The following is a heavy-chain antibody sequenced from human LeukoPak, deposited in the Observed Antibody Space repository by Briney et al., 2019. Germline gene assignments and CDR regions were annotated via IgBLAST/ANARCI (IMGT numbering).Heavy chain of an antibody. D-gene: IGHD4-23*01. Sequence: GGSLRLSCAASGFTVSTTYMSWVRQAPGRGLEWVSLIYVDGRTYYADSVKGRFTISRDNSKNTLYLQVNSLRAEDTAVYCCARRGDGGRSFDYWGQGTLVTVSS. CDR2: IYVDGRT. V-gene: IGHV3-53*01. CDR3: ARRGDGGRSFDY. CDR1: GFTVSTTY. J-gene: IGHJ4*02.